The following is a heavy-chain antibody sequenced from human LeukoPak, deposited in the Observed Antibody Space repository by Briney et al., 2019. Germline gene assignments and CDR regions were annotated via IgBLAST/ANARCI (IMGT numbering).Heavy chain of an antibody. CDR1: GGSISSSRYY. J-gene: IGHJ4*02. Sequence: SETLSLTCTVSGGSISSSRYYWGWIRQPPGKGLEWIGSIYYSGSTYYNPSLKSRVTISVDTSKNQFPLKLSSVTAADTAVYYCASELAARYCSGGSCYATDYWGQGTLVTVSS. D-gene: IGHD2-15*01. CDR3: ASELAARYCSGGSCYATDY. V-gene: IGHV4-39*01. CDR2: IYYSGST.